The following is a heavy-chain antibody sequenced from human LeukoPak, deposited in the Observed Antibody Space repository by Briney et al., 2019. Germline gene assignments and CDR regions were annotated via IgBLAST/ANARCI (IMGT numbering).Heavy chain of an antibody. V-gene: IGHV4-59*11. CDR3: ARGGSYYFYFDY. D-gene: IGHD1-26*01. Sequence: SETLSLTCTVSGGSISSHYWSWIRQPPGKGLEWIGYIYYSGSTNYNPSLKSRFTISVDTSKNQFSLKLSSVTAADTAVYYCARGGSYYFYFDYWGQGTLVTVSS. J-gene: IGHJ4*02. CDR2: IYYSGST. CDR1: GGSISSHY.